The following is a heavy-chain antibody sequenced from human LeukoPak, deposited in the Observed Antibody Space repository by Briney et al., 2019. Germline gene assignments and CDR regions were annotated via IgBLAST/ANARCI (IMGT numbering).Heavy chain of an antibody. CDR2: ISGSGGST. J-gene: IGHJ6*03. V-gene: IGHV3-23*01. Sequence: PGGSLRLSCAASGFTFSSYAMSWVRQAPGKGLEWVSAISGSGGSTYYADSVKGRFTISRDNSKNTLYLQMNSLRAEDTAVYYCAKGARYYSSTSCYVGGYYYYYMDVWGKGTTVTVSS. CDR3: AKGARYYSSTSCYVGGYYYYYMDV. CDR1: GFTFSSYA. D-gene: IGHD2-2*01.